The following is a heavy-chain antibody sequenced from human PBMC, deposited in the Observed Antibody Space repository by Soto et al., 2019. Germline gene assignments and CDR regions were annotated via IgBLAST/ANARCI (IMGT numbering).Heavy chain of an antibody. V-gene: IGHV3-30*18. D-gene: IGHD3-3*01. CDR3: AKNTPIFGKSNTRAV. Sequence: QVQLAESGGGVVQPGTSLRLSCAASGFTFSAYGMHWVRQAPGKGLEWVAIISYDGFNKYYADSVKGRFTISRDNSKNTLYRKMTSVSFEETAVYYCAKNTPIFGKSNTRAVGGQGTTVTVSS. CDR2: ISYDGFNK. J-gene: IGHJ6*02. CDR1: GFTFSAYG.